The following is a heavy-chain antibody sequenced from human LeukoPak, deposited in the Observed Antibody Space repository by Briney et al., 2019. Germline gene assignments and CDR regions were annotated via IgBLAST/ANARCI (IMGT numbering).Heavy chain of an antibody. CDR3: SKDRLRSSFDY. CDR2: ISSDGIHT. CDR1: GFTFSSNT. Sequence: PGGSLRLSCAASGFTFSSNTMNWVRQAPGKGLERVSSISSDGIHTFYADPVKGRFTISRDNAKNSLYLQMNSLRDEDTAVYYCSKDRLRSSFDYWGQGILVTVSS. D-gene: IGHD6-6*01. V-gene: IGHV3-21*01. J-gene: IGHJ4*02.